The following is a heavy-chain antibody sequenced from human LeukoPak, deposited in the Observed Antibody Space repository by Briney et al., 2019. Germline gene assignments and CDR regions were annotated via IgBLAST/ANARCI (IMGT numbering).Heavy chain of an antibody. V-gene: IGHV4-4*09. J-gene: IGHJ1*01. D-gene: IGHD2-8*01. CDR1: GGSISSYY. Sequence: SETLSLTCTVSGGSISSYYWSWIRQPPGKGLEWIGYIYTSGSTNYNPSLKSRVSLSVDTSKNQFSLKLTSVTAADSAVYYCAGLGVMVLVYQSESWGQGTPVTVSS. CDR2: IYTSGST. CDR3: AGLGVMVLVYQSES.